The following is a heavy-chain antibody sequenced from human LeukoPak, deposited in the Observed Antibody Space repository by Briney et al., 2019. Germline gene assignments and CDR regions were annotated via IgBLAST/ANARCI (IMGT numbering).Heavy chain of an antibody. CDR3: ARRPGVYDSSGYYYVLPVDY. CDR1: GGSISSSSYY. J-gene: IGHJ4*02. D-gene: IGHD3-22*01. CDR2: IYYSGST. Sequence: SETLSLTCTVSGGSISSSSYYWGWIRHPPGKGLEWIGSIYYSGSTYYNPSLKSRVTISVDTSKNQFSLKLSSVTAADTAVYYCARRPGVYDSSGYYYVLPVDYWGQGTLVTVSS. V-gene: IGHV4-39*01.